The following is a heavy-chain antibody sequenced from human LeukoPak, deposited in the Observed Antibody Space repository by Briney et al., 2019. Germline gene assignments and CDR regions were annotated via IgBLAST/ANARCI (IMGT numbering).Heavy chain of an antibody. V-gene: IGHV3-23*01. CDR1: GFTFSNYA. D-gene: IGHD3-22*01. Sequence: PGGPLRLSCAASGFTFSNYAVTWVRRAPGKGLEWLSVISGSGGSTYYADSVKGRYTIARDNAKNTLYLQMNSVRAEDAAVYYCAKGGYDSSGYVGYHFDYWGQGTLVTVSS. CDR3: AKGGYDSSGYVGYHFDY. J-gene: IGHJ4*02. CDR2: ISGSGGST.